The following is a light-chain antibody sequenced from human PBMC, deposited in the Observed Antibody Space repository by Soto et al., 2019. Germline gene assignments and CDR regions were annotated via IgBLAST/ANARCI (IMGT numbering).Light chain of an antibody. CDR3: QQYGSTEVT. V-gene: IGKV3-20*01. CDR1: QSVSSSY. CDR2: GVS. J-gene: IGKJ4*01. Sequence: EIVLTQSPGTLSLSPGERATLSCRASQSVSSSYLGWYQQKPGQAPRLLIYGVSSRATGTPDRFSGSGSGTDFTLTISRLEPEDFAVYYCQQYGSTEVTFGGGTKVEIK.